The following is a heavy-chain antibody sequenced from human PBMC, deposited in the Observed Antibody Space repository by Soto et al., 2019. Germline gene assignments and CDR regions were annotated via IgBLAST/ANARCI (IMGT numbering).Heavy chain of an antibody. CDR3: ARHMQPWGSITMVRQDSPVYYMDV. D-gene: IGHD3-10*01. CDR2: TYYRSKWYN. CDR1: GDSVSSNSAA. V-gene: IGHV6-1*01. Sequence: SQTLSLTCAISGDSVSSNSAAWNWIRQSPSRGLEWLGRTYYRSKWYNDYAVSVKSRITINPDTSKNQFSLQLNSVTAADTAVYYCARHMQPWGSITMVRQDSPVYYMDVWGKGTTVTVSS. J-gene: IGHJ6*03.